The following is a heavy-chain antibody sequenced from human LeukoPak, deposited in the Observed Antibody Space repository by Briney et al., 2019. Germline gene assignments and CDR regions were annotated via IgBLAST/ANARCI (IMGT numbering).Heavy chain of an antibody. CDR2: INPNSGGT. J-gene: IGHJ6*03. CDR3: ATRQVWEDYYYMDV. Sequence: GASVKVSCKASGYTFTGYYMHWVRQAPGQGLEWMGWINPNSGGTNYAQKFQGRVTMTEDTSTDTAYMELSSLRSEDTAVYYCATRQVWEDYYYMDVWGKGTTVTVSS. D-gene: IGHD3-16*01. V-gene: IGHV1-2*02. CDR1: GYTFTGYY.